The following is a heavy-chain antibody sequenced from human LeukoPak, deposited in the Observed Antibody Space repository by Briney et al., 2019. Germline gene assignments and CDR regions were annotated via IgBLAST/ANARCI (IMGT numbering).Heavy chain of an antibody. D-gene: IGHD4-17*01. J-gene: IGHJ4*02. CDR3: TRDFRRDYLADY. CDR1: GFTFSSYW. CDR2: IRQDGGEK. V-gene: IGHV3-7*01. Sequence: GGSLRLSCAVSGFTFSSYWMNWVRQAPGKGLEWVASIRQDGGEKSYVDSVKGRFTISRDNTKNSLYLQMNSLRAEDTAVYYSTRDFRRDYLADYWGQGTLVTVSS.